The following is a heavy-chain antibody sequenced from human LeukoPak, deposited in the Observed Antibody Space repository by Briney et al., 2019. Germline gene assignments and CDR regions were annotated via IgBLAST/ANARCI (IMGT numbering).Heavy chain of an antibody. J-gene: IGHJ5*02. Sequence: ASLKVSCKASGYTFTSYDINWVRQATGQGLEWMGWMNPNSGNTGYAQKFKGRVTMTRNTSISTAYMELSSLRSEDTAVYYCARKIGTYCSGGSCHLNWFDPWGQGTPVTVSS. V-gene: IGHV1-8*01. CDR2: MNPNSGNT. CDR3: ARKIGTYCSGGSCHLNWFDP. D-gene: IGHD2-15*01. CDR1: GYTFTSYD.